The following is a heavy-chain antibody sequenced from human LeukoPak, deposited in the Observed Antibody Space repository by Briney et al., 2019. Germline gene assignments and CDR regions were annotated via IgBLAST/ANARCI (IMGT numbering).Heavy chain of an antibody. Sequence: ASVKVSCKASGYNFTSYDIYWVRQSSGQGLEWMGWINPNSGGTNYAQKFQGRVTMTRDTSISTAYMELSRLRSDDTAVYYCARDSELACGGDCYPDYWGQGTLVTVSS. J-gene: IGHJ4*02. CDR3: ARDSELACGGDCYPDY. D-gene: IGHD2-21*02. CDR2: INPNSGGT. V-gene: IGHV1-2*02. CDR1: GYNFTSYD.